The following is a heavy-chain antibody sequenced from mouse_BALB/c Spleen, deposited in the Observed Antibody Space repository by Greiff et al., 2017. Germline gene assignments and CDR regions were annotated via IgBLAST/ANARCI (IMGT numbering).Heavy chain of an antibody. CDR1: GYSITSDYA. J-gene: IGHJ2*01. Sequence: VQLKESGPGLVKPSQSLSLTCTVTGYSITSDYAWNWIRQFPGNKLEWMGYISYSGSTSYNPSLKSRISITRDTSKNQFFLQLNSVTTEDTATYYCARGRFAYWGQGTTLTVSS. CDR2: ISYSGST. CDR3: ARGRFAY. V-gene: IGHV3-2*02.